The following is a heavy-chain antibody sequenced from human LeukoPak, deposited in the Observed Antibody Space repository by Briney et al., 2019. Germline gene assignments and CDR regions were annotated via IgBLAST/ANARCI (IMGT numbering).Heavy chain of an antibody. CDR3: AREYSSSWYSIYFDY. CDR1: GFTLSSYW. CDR2: MNSDGSRT. J-gene: IGHJ4*01. Sequence: PGGSLRLSCAASGFTLSSYWMHWVRQAPGEGLVWVSRMNSDGSRTSYADSVRGGFTTSRDNAKNTLYVQMNSLRAEDTAVYYCAREYSSSWYSIYFDYWGQGTLVTVSS. V-gene: IGHV3-74*01. D-gene: IGHD6-13*01.